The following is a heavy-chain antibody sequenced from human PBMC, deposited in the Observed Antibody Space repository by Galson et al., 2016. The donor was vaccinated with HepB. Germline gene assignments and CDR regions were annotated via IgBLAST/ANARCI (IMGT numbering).Heavy chain of an antibody. V-gene: IGHV3-48*02. Sequence: SLRLSCAVSGFTFRSYSMNWVRQAPGKGPEWVSYISSSSSIIYYEDSVKGRFTISRDNAKNSLYLQMNSLRDEDTAVYYCAKLRGAGGPDNYYYYGMDVWGQGTTVTVSS. CDR2: ISSSSSII. CDR3: AKLRGAGGPDNYYYYGMDV. D-gene: IGHD1-14*01. J-gene: IGHJ6*02. CDR1: GFTFRSYS.